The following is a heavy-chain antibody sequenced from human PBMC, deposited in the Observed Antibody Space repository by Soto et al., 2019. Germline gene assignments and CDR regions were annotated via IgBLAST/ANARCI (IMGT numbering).Heavy chain of an antibody. V-gene: IGHV1-69*13. CDR1: GGTFSSYA. Sequence: ASVKVSCKASGGTFSSYAISWVRQALGQGLEWMGGIIPIFGTANYAQKFQGRVTITADESTGTAYMELSSLRSEDTAVYYCASGGGTTLNYYYYMVVWGKGTTVTVSS. D-gene: IGHD1-1*01. J-gene: IGHJ6*03. CDR2: IIPIFGTA. CDR3: ASGGGTTLNYYYYMVV.